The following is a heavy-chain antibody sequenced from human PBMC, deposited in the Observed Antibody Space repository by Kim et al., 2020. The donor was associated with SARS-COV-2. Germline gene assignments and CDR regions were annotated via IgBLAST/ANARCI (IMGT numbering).Heavy chain of an antibody. D-gene: IGHD3-3*01. CDR1: GFTFSSYS. V-gene: IGHV3-48*02. Sequence: GGSLRLSCAASGFTFSSYSMNWVRQAPGKGLEWVSYISSSSSTIYYADSVKGRFTISRDNAKNSLYLQMNSLRDEDTAVYYCARVPLERTYYDFWSGYLPGAEYFQHWGQGTLVTVSS. J-gene: IGHJ1*01. CDR3: ARVPLERTYYDFWSGYLPGAEYFQH. CDR2: ISSSSSTI.